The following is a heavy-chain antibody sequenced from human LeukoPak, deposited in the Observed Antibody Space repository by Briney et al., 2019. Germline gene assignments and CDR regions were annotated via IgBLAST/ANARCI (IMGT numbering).Heavy chain of an antibody. D-gene: IGHD6-19*01. CDR2: IYTDGSST. Sequence: GGSLRLSCAASGFTFSNFYMHWVRQAPGKGLVWVSRIYTDGSSTSYADSVKGRFTISRDNSKNTLYLQMNSLRAEDTAVYYCAKAGDSSGWGGYYYYYYYMDVWGKGTTVTISS. CDR3: AKAGDSSGWGGYYYYYYYMDV. J-gene: IGHJ6*03. CDR1: GFTFSNFY. V-gene: IGHV3-74*01.